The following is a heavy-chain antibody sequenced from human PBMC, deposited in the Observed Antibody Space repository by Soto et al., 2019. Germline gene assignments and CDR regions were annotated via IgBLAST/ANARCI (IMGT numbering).Heavy chain of an antibody. Sequence: SETLSLTCTVSGGSVSSSSYYWSWIRQPLGKGLEWIAYMSYSGTTNYNPSLKSRVTISVHTSKNQFSLKLSSVTAADTAVYYCARAINFEFWSDSQSAYYFDYWGQGTLVTVSS. CDR2: MSYSGTT. D-gene: IGHD3-3*01. CDR1: GGSVSSSSYY. J-gene: IGHJ4*02. CDR3: ARAINFEFWSDSQSAYYFDY. V-gene: IGHV4-61*01.